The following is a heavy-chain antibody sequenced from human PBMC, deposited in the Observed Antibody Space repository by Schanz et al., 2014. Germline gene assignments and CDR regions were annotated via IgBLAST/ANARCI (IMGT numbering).Heavy chain of an antibody. Sequence: EVQLVESGGGLVKPGGSLRLSCAASGFTFSGYSMNWVRQAPGKGLEWVSGIGGSGDSTHYADSVKGRFIISRDNSKNTLYLQVNSLRAEDTAVYYCVKDDRGDVVVVAANYWGQGTLVTVSS. V-gene: IGHV3-23*04. D-gene: IGHD2-15*01. CDR1: GFTFSGYS. J-gene: IGHJ4*02. CDR2: IGGSGDST. CDR3: VKDDRGDVVVVAANY.